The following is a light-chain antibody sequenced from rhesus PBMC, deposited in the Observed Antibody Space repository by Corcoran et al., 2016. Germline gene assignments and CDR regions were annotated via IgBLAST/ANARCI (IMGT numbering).Light chain of an antibody. CDR1: QDIGSD. V-gene: IGKV1-28*02. CDR2: SAS. Sequence: DIQMTQSPSSLSASVGDTVTITCRASQDIGSDLNWFQQKPGKAPNLLFYSASNLESGVPSRSSGSGSGTEFTLTTSSLQPEDFATYYCLQHNTYPLTFGGGTNVEIK. CDR3: LQHNTYPLT. J-gene: IGKJ4*01.